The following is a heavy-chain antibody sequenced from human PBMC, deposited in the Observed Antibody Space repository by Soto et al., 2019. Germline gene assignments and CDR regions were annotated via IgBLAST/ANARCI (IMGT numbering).Heavy chain of an antibody. CDR1: RYSFTTYW. V-gene: IGHV5-51*01. CDR2: INPGDSDI. CDR3: ARHEQFYYYYYGMGV. J-gene: IGHJ6*01. Sequence: GESLKISCTASRYSFTTYWIAWVRQMPGKGLEWMGIINPGDSDIRYSPSFQGRVTISADNSISTSYLQWISLKASDTAMYYCARHEQFYYYYYGMGVWGQGTAINV. D-gene: IGHD4-4*01.